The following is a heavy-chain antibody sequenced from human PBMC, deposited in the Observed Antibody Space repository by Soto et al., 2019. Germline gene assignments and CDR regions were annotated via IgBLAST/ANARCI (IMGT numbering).Heavy chain of an antibody. CDR2: IYYSGST. Sequence: SETLSLACTVSGGSISSSSYYWGWIRQPPGKGLEWIGSIYYSGSTYYNPSLKSRVTISVDTSKNQFSLKLSSVTAADTAVYYCASTLGYCSGGSCYPSIVWGKGTTVTVSS. V-gene: IGHV4-39*01. D-gene: IGHD2-15*01. CDR3: ASTLGYCSGGSCYPSIV. CDR1: GGSISSSSYY. J-gene: IGHJ6*04.